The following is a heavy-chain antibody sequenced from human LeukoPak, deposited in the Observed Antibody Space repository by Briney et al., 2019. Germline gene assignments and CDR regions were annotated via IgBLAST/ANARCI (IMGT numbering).Heavy chain of an antibody. V-gene: IGHV3-48*03. CDR3: ATQDLTGYYRFDY. Sequence: GGSLRLSCAASGFTFSSYEMNWVRQAPGKGLEWVSYISSGSTIYYADSVKGRFTISRDNAKNSLYLQMNSLRAEDTAVYYCATQDLTGYYRFDYWGQGTLVTVSS. D-gene: IGHD3-9*01. J-gene: IGHJ4*02. CDR1: GFTFSSYE. CDR2: ISSGSTI.